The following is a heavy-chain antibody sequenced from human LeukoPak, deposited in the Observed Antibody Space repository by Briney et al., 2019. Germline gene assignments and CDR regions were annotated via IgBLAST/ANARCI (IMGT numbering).Heavy chain of an antibody. CDR2: ISAYNGNT. V-gene: IGHV1-18*01. Sequence: ASVKVSCKASGYTFTKYGISWVRQAPGQGLEWMGWISAYNGNTNYAQKLQGRVTMTTDTSTSTAYMELRSLRSDDTAVYYCARDVTPYDFWSGPNDYWGQGTLVTVSS. D-gene: IGHD3-3*01. CDR1: GYTFTKYG. CDR3: ARDVTPYDFWSGPNDY. J-gene: IGHJ4*02.